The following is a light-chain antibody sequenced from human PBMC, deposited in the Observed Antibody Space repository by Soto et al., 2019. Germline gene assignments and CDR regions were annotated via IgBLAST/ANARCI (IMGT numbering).Light chain of an antibody. Sequence: EIVLTQSPATPSLSPGERSTLSFMSSQSFSSSYLAWYQQKPGQAPRLLIYATSSRATGIPDRFSGSGSQTDFTLTISRLEPEDFAVYYCQQYGTSPRTFGQGTKVDIK. V-gene: IGKV3-20*01. CDR3: QQYGTSPRT. J-gene: IGKJ1*01. CDR1: QSFSSSY. CDR2: ATS.